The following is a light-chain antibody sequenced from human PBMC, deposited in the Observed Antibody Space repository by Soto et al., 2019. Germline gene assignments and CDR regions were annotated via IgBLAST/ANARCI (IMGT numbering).Light chain of an antibody. V-gene: IGLV2-14*01. CDR3: SSYTSSSTLSV. CDR2: DVS. J-gene: IGLJ7*01. CDR1: SSDVGGYNY. Sequence: QSALTQPACVSGSPGQSITISCAGTSSDVGGYNYVSWYQQHPGKAPKLMIYDVSNRPSGVSNRFSGSKSGNTASLTISGLQAEDEADYYCSSYTSSSTLSVFGTGTQLTV.